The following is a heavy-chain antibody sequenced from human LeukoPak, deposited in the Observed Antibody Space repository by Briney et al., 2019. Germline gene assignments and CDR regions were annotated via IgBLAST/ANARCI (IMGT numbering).Heavy chain of an antibody. CDR1: GDSVSSNSAA. Sequence: SQTLSLTCAISGDSVSSNSAAWNWLRQSPSRGLEWLGRTYYRSKWYNDYAVSVKSRITINPDTSKNQFSLQLNSVTPEDTAVYYCARDRATKDDAFDIWGQGTMVTVSS. J-gene: IGHJ3*02. CDR3: ARDRATKDDAFDI. V-gene: IGHV6-1*01. D-gene: IGHD3-10*01. CDR2: TYYRSKWYN.